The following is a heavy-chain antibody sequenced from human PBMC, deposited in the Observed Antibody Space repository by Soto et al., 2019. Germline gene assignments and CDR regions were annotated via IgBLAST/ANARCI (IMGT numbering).Heavy chain of an antibody. CDR2: IYYSGST. D-gene: IGHD3-16*01. CDR3: ARHAGYYDYVWGSINWFDP. CDR1: GGSISSSSYY. J-gene: IGHJ5*02. Sequence: LSLTCTVSGGSISSSSYYWGWIRQPPGKGLEWIGSIYYSGSTYYNPSLKSRVTISVDTSKNQFSLKLRSVTAADTAVYYCARHAGYYDYVWGSINWFDPWGQGTLVTVSS. V-gene: IGHV4-39*01.